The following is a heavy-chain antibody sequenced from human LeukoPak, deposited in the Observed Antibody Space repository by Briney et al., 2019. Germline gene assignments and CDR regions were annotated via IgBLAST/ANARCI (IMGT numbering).Heavy chain of an antibody. V-gene: IGHV3-30*02. D-gene: IGHD6-13*01. CDR3: AAIIAAAGIDTLNFDY. CDR1: GFTFSSYG. Sequence: GGSLRLSCAASGFTFSSYGMHWVRQAPGKGLEWVAFIRYDGSNKYYADSVKGRFTISRDNSKNTLYLQMNSLRAEDTAVYYCAAIIAAAGIDTLNFDYWGQGTLVTVSS. CDR2: IRYDGSNK. J-gene: IGHJ4*02.